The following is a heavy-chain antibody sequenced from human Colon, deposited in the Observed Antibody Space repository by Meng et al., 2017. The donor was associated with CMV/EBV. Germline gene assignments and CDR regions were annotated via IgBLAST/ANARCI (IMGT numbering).Heavy chain of an antibody. Sequence: GGSLRLSCSASGFSFRDFDMHWVRQAPGKGLEGVAFMRFDGSKTSLAESVKGRFIISRDDSKNILYLQMNSLRADDPSVYYCASLLGRLVGASSDVDRWGQGTLVTVSS. CDR1: GFSFRDFD. V-gene: IGHV3-30*02. CDR3: ASLLGRLVGASSDVDR. CDR2: MRFDGSKT. D-gene: IGHD1-26*01. J-gene: IGHJ5*02.